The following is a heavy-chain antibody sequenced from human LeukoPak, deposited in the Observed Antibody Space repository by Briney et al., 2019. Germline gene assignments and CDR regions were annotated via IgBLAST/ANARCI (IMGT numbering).Heavy chain of an antibody. CDR3: ARSGGVVPAANGGNWFDP. J-gene: IGHJ5*02. Sequence: SETLSLTCAAYGGSFSGYYWSWIRQPPGKGLEWIGEINHSGSTNYNPSLKSRVTISVDTSKNQFSLKLSSVTAADTAVYYCARSGGVVPAANGGNWFDPWGQGTLVTVSS. V-gene: IGHV4-34*01. D-gene: IGHD2-2*01. CDR1: GGSFSGYY. CDR2: INHSGST.